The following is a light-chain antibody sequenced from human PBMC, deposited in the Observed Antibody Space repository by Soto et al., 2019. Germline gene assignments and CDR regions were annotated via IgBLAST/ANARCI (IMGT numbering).Light chain of an antibody. CDR3: QQYSSYSQFT. CDR2: KAS. Sequence: DIQMTQSPSTLSASVGDRVTITCRASQSIKNWLAWYQQKPGEAPKLLIYKASTLESGVPSRCSGSGSGTEFTLTISCLQPDDVATYYWQQYSSYSQFTFGPGTKVYIK. CDR1: QSIKNW. J-gene: IGKJ3*01. V-gene: IGKV1-5*03.